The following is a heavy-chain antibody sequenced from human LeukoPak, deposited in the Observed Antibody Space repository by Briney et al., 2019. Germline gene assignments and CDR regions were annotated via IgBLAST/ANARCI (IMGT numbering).Heavy chain of an antibody. CDR1: GYTFTSYY. Sequence: ASVKVSCKASGYTFTSYYMHWVRHAPGQGLEWRVIINPRGGSTSYAQKFQGRVTMTRDTSTSTVYMELSSLRSEDTAVYYCARGVDYDFWSGYWQGNWFDPWGQGTLVTVSS. CDR2: INPRGGST. CDR3: ARGVDYDFWSGYWQGNWFDP. D-gene: IGHD3-3*01. V-gene: IGHV1-46*01. J-gene: IGHJ5*02.